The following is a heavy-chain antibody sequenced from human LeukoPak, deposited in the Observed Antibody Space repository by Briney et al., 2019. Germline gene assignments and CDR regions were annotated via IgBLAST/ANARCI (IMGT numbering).Heavy chain of an antibody. CDR2: IYYSGST. V-gene: IGHV4-39*01. J-gene: IGHJ4*02. CDR1: GGSISSSSYY. Sequence: SETLSLTCTVSGGSISSSSYYWGWLRQPPGKGLEGIGSIYYSGSTYYNPSLKSRVTISVDTSKNQFSLKQSSVTAADTAVYYCATDYGRYFDYWGQGTLVTVSS. D-gene: IGHD4-17*01. CDR3: ATDYGRYFDY.